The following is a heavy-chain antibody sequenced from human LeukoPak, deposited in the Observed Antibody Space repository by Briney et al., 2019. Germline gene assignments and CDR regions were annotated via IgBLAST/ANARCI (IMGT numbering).Heavy chain of an antibody. V-gene: IGHV1-46*01. CDR3: AREFAEGDDYGLNDAFDI. Sequence: ASVKVSCKASGYTFTGYYMHWVRQAPGQGLEWMGIINPSGGSTSYAQKSQGRVAMTRDTSTSTVYMELSSLRSEDTAVYYCAREFAEGDDYGLNDAFDIWDQGTMVTVSS. D-gene: IGHD4-17*01. CDR1: GYTFTGYY. CDR2: INPSGGST. J-gene: IGHJ3*02.